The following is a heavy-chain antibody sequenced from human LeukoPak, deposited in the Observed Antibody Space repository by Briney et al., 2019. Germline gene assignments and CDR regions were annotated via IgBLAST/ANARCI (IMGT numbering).Heavy chain of an antibody. CDR2: INHSGST. D-gene: IGHD6-13*01. CDR3: ARVLGSSWHLPGAPFDY. CDR1: GGSFSDYY. V-gene: IGHV4-34*01. Sequence: PSETLSLTCAVYGGSFSDYYWIWIRQPPGKGLEWIGEINHSGSTNYNPSLKSRVTISVDTSKNQFSLKLNSVTAADTAVYYCARVLGSSWHLPGAPFDYWGQGTLVTVSS. J-gene: IGHJ4*02.